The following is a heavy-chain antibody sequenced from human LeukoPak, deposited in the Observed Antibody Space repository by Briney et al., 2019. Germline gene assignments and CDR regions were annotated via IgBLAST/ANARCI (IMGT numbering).Heavy chain of an antibody. CDR2: ISYDGSNK. Sequence: GGSLRFSCAASGFTFSSYAMHWVRQAPGKGLEWVAVISYDGSNKYYADSVKGRFTISRDNSKNTLYLQMNSLRAEDTAVYYCARGLPAAMGGDAFDIWGQGTMVTVSS. J-gene: IGHJ3*02. CDR1: GFTFSSYA. V-gene: IGHV3-30*04. D-gene: IGHD2-2*01. CDR3: ARGLPAAMGGDAFDI.